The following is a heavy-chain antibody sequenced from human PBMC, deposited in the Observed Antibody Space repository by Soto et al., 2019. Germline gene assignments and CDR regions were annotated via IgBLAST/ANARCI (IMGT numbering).Heavy chain of an antibody. CDR3: ARSGDYVPFDY. J-gene: IGHJ4*02. Sequence: QVQLQESGPGLVKPSQTLSLTCTVSGGSISSGDYKWSWIRQPPGKGLEWIGYIYYSGYTYNNPSHKSRVTISVDTSKNQFSLKWSSVTAADTAVYYCARSGDYVPFDYWGQGTLVTVSS. D-gene: IGHD4-17*01. V-gene: IGHV4-30-4*01. CDR2: IYYSGYT. CDR1: GGSISSGDYK.